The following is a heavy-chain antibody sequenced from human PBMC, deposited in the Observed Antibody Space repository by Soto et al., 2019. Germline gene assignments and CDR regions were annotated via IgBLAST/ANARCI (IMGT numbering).Heavy chain of an antibody. J-gene: IGHJ4*02. CDR1: VGSISSGDYY. Sequence: SETLSLTCTFSVGSISSGDYYWSWIRQPPGRGLEWIGNIDYNGVTYSNPSLKSRVTISRDTSKNQFSLKLSSVTAADTALYYCGKVLVGATGHTDSDSWGPGTLVTVSS. V-gene: IGHV4-39*01. CDR2: IDYNGVT. CDR3: GKVLVGATGHTDSDS. D-gene: IGHD2-15*01.